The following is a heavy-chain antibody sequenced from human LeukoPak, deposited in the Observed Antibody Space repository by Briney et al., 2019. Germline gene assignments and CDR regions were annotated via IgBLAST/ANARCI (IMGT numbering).Heavy chain of an antibody. CDR3: ARGGWWLVSTGFWFDP. CDR2: INHSGST. Sequence: SETLSLTCAVYGGSFSGYYWSWIRQPPGKGLEWIGEINHSGSTNYTPSLKRRVTISVDTSKNQFSLKLSSVTAADTAVYYCARGGWWLVSTGFWFDPWGQGTLVTVSS. CDR1: GGSFSGYY. J-gene: IGHJ5*02. V-gene: IGHV4-34*01. D-gene: IGHD6-19*01.